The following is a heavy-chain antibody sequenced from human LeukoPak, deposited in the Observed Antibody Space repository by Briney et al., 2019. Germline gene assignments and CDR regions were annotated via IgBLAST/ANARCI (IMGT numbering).Heavy chain of an antibody. CDR3: ATQDWAVDIVATISGYYYYMDV. D-gene: IGHD5-12*01. Sequence: PSETLSLTCTVSGGSISSSSYYWGWIRQPPGKGLEWIGSIYYSGSTYYNPSLKSRVTISVDTSKNQFSLKLSSVTAADTAVYYCATQDWAVDIVATISGYYYYMDVWGKGTTVTVS. V-gene: IGHV4-39*01. CDR1: GGSISSSSYY. CDR2: IYYSGST. J-gene: IGHJ6*03.